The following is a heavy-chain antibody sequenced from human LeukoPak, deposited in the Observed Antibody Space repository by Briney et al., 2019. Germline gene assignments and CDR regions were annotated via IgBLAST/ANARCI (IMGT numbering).Heavy chain of an antibody. CDR1: GGSISSGGYY. D-gene: IGHD2-2*01. J-gene: IGHJ4*02. CDR2: IYYSGST. V-gene: IGHV4-31*03. Sequence: PSETLSLTCTVSGGSISSGGYYWSWIRQHPGKGLEWIGYIYYSGSTYYNPSLKSRVTISVDTSKNQFSLKLSSVTAADTAVYYCARGVWGGSTSYYYYFDYWGQGTLVTVSS. CDR3: ARGVWGGSTSYYYYFDY.